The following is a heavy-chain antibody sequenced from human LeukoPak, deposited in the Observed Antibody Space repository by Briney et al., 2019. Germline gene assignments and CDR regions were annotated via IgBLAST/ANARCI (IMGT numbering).Heavy chain of an antibody. CDR1: GFTVSSNY. CDR3: ARGTQVAGYAFDI. Sequence: GGSLRLSCAASGFTVSSNYMSWVRQAPGKGLEWVSVIYSGGSTYYADSMKGRFTISRDNSKNTLYLQMNSLRAEDTAVYYCARGTQVAGYAFDIWGQGTMVTVSS. CDR2: IYSGGST. J-gene: IGHJ3*02. D-gene: IGHD6-19*01. V-gene: IGHV3-53*01.